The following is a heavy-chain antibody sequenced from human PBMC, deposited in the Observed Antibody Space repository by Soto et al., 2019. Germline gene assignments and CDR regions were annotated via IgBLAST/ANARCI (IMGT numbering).Heavy chain of an antibody. CDR1: GLTFSSSW. CDR2: VNGDGSNI. D-gene: IGHD3-10*01. V-gene: IGHV3-74*01. Sequence: EVQLVESGGGLVQPGGSLRISCVASGLTFSSSWMQWVRQAPGKGLVWVSRVNGDGSNIDYADSVKGRFTLSRDNAKNTVFLQMSSLSVEDTAVYYCAREAALSGRPNAYWGQGTLVTVSS. J-gene: IGHJ4*02. CDR3: AREAALSGRPNAY.